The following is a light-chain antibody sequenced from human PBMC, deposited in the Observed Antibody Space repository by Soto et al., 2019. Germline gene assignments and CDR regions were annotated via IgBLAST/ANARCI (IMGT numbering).Light chain of an antibody. CDR2: DAS. CDR1: QSISTW. J-gene: IGKJ5*01. V-gene: IGKV1-5*01. Sequence: DIQMTQSPSSVSASVGDRVTFTCRASQSISTWLAWYQQKPGKAPKLLIFDASTLQSGVPSRFSGSGSGTEFTLTISRLQPDDFATYFCHSRAFGQGTRLEIK. CDR3: HSRA.